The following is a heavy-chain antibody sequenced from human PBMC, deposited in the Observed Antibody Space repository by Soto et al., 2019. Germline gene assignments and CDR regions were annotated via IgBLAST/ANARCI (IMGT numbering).Heavy chain of an antibody. Sequence: GGSLRLSCAASGFTFSNYWMSWVRQAPGKGLEWVANIKEDGSQKYYVDSVKGRFIISRDNAKNSLYLQMNSLRVEDTAVYYCAYAEVTRKSSSECWGQGTVVTVSS. CDR3: AYAEVTRKSSSEC. CDR2: IKEDGSQK. CDR1: GFTFSNYW. D-gene: IGHD2-21*02. V-gene: IGHV3-7*01. J-gene: IGHJ4*02.